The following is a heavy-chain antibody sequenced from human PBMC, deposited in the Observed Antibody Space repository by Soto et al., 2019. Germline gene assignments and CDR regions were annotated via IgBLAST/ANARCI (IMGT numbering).Heavy chain of an antibody. CDR1: GYPVTAYY. CDR3: ARGGGVGVAGSAAFDM. J-gene: IGHJ3*02. D-gene: IGHD3-3*01. V-gene: IGHV1-2*02. Sequence: QLHLVQSGAVVKKPGASVTVSCSASGYPVTAYYMHWVRQAPGRGLEWMGGINPATGAAKYTQTFRGRVTLTRDTSTSTVFMELSGLISEDTAVFYCARGGGVGVAGSAAFDMWGQGTLVTVSS. CDR2: INPATGAA.